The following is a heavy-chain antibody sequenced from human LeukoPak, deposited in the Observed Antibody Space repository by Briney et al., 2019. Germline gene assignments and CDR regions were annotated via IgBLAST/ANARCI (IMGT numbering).Heavy chain of an antibody. V-gene: IGHV3-23*01. CDR3: AKEQGSGWHIFDY. J-gene: IGHJ4*02. CDR2: ISGRGGST. D-gene: IGHD6-19*01. Sequence: GGSLRLSCAASGFTFSNYDMSWVRQAPVKGLEWVSGISGRGGSTFYADSVKGRFTISRDNSKNTLFLQMNSLRVEDTAVYYCAKEQGSGWHIFDYWGQGTLVTVSS. CDR1: GFTFSNYD.